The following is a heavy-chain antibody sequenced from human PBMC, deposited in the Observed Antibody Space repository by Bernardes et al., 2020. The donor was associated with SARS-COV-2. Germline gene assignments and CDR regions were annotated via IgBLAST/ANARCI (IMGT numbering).Heavy chain of an antibody. V-gene: IGHV3-23*01. D-gene: IGHD1-7*01. CDR3: AKDLRGTTTQGFVIRDAFDV. CDR1: GFTFNKYA. Sequence: GGSLRLSCAASGFTFNKYAMYWVRQAPGMGLQWVSAISASGDITYYADSVKGRFTISRDNSKNTLFLQVNSLRAEDTAVYYCAKDLRGTTTQGFVIRDAFDVWGQGTMVTISS. CDR2: ISASGDIT. J-gene: IGHJ3*01.